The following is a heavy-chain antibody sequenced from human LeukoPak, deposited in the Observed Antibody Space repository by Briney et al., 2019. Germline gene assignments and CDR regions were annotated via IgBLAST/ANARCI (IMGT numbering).Heavy chain of an antibody. V-gene: IGHV3-15*01. CDR1: EFPFSNAW. J-gene: IGHJ4*02. D-gene: IGHD2-2*02. Sequence: GGSLRLSCAVSEFPFSNAWMSWVRQAPGKGLEWVGRIRSKTDGGTTDYAAPVKGRFTISRDGSKNTLYLQMNSLKTEDTAVYYCTTGGSPWIGYCGGSSCYTTDYWGQGTLVTVSS. CDR2: IRSKTDGGTT. CDR3: TTGGSPWIGYCGGSSCYTTDY.